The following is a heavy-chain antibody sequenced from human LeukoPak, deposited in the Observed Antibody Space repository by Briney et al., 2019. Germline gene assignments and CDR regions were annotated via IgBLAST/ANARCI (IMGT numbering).Heavy chain of an antibody. V-gene: IGHV3-30*03. CDR1: GFTFSGHA. Sequence: GMSLRLSCAASGFTFSGHAMHWVRQAPGKGLELLAYISHDGSYQYHVDSVKGRFTASRDNSKNTLYLQMSSLSAEDSAVYYCLPELGAKNYFDYWGQGTLVTVSS. J-gene: IGHJ4*02. D-gene: IGHD1-14*01. CDR3: LPELGAKNYFDY. CDR2: ISHDGSYQ.